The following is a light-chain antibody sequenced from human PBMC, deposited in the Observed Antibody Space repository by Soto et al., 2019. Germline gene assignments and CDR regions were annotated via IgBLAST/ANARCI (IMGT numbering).Light chain of an antibody. V-gene: IGKV3-15*01. CDR3: QQYNNRPPWT. CDR1: QSVGSN. J-gene: IGKJ1*01. Sequence: EILMTQSPSTLTVSPGERATLSCGASQSVGSNLAWYQQRPGQAPRLLIYGASTRATGTPASFSGSGSGTEFTLTISSLQYEDFAAYYCQQYNNRPPWTFGQGTKVDIK. CDR2: GAS.